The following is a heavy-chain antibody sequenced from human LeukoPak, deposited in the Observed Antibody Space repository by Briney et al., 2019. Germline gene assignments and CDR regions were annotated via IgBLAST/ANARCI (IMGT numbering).Heavy chain of an antibody. CDR2: IYTSGST. CDR1: GGSISSYY. D-gene: IGHD6-13*01. CDR3: ARVRDSSSWDDAFDI. Sequence: SETLSLTCTVSGGSISSYYWSWIRQPAGKGLEWIGRIYTSGSTNYNPSLNSRVTMSVDTSKNQFSLKLSSVTAADTAVYYCARVRDSSSWDDAFDIWGQGTMVTVSS. V-gene: IGHV4-4*07. J-gene: IGHJ3*02.